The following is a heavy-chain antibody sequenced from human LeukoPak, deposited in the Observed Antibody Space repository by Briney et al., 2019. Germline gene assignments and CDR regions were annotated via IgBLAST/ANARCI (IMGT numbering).Heavy chain of an antibody. J-gene: IGHJ3*02. V-gene: IGHV1-8*01. CDR1: GYTFTSYD. CDR3: SRGYDGSDTFDI. CDR2: MNPNSGNT. D-gene: IGHD3-3*01. Sequence: ASVKVSCKASGYTFTSYDINWVRQATGQGLEWMGWMNPNSGNTGYAQKFQGRVTMTRDTSISTAYMELSRLRSDDTAMYYCSRGYDGSDTFDIWGQGTLIIVSS.